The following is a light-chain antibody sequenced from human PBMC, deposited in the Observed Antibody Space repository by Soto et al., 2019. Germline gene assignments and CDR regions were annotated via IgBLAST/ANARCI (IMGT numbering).Light chain of an antibody. V-gene: IGKV3-20*01. J-gene: IGKJ1*01. Sequence: EIVLTQSPGTRSLSPGERATLSCRASQSDSSSYLAWYQQKPGQAPRLLIYGASSRATGIPYRFSGSGSGTDFTLTISRLEPEDFAVYYCQQYGSSHGTVGQGTKVEIK. CDR2: GAS. CDR3: QQYGSSHGT. CDR1: QSDSSSY.